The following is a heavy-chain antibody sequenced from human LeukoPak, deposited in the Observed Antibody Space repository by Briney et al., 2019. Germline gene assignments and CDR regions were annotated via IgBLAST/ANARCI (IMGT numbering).Heavy chain of an antibody. CDR2: MYPGDSDT. Sequence: GESLKISCKGSGYTFTNYWIGWVRQMPGKGLEWMGIMYPGDSDTRYSPSFQGQVTISADKSISTAYLQWSSLKASDTAMYYCARRDYGDFRVFYTLFDYWGQGTLVTVSS. CDR1: GYTFTNYW. J-gene: IGHJ4*02. D-gene: IGHD4-17*01. V-gene: IGHV5-51*01. CDR3: ARRDYGDFRVFYTLFDY.